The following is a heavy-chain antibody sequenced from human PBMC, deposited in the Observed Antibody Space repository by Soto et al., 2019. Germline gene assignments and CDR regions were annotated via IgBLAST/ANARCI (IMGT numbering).Heavy chain of an antibody. V-gene: IGHV3-66*01. J-gene: IGHJ6*03. Sequence: GGSLRLSCAASGFTVSSNYMSWVRQAPGKGLEWVSVIYSGGSTYYADSVKGRFTISRDNSKNTLYLQMNSLRAEDTAVYYCARVGCSSTSCSPGLGYMDVWGKGTTVTVSS. CDR3: ARVGCSSTSCSPGLGYMDV. CDR1: GFTVSSNY. CDR2: IYSGGST. D-gene: IGHD2-2*01.